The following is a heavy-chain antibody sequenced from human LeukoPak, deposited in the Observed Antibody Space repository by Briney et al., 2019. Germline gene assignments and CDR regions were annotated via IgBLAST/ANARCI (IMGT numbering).Heavy chain of an antibody. CDR2: IYNSGST. CDR1: GGSISTYS. D-gene: IGHD6-6*01. CDR3: TSGSSWFDP. J-gene: IGHJ5*02. Sequence: SDTLSLTCTVSGGSISTYSWTWIRQPPGKGLEWIGYIYNSGSTNYNPSLKSRVIISVDTSKNEFSLKLSSVTAADTAVYYCTSGSSWFDPWGQGTLVTVS. V-gene: IGHV4-59*08.